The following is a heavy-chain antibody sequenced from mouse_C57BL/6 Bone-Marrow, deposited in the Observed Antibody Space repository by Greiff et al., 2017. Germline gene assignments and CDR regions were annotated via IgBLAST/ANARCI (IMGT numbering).Heavy chain of an antibody. V-gene: IGHV6-3*01. CDR3: TGTEAMDY. CDR1: GFTFSNYW. J-gene: IGHJ4*01. Sequence: EVKLMESGGGLVQPGGSMKLSCVASGFTFSNYWMNWVRQSPEKGLEWVAQIRLKSDNYATHYAEAVKGRFTISRDDSKSSVYLQMNNLRAEDTGSYYCTGTEAMDYWGQGTSVTVSS. CDR2: IRLKSDNYAT.